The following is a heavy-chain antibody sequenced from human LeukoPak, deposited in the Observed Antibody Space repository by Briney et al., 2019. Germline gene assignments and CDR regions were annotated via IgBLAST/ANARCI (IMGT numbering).Heavy chain of an antibody. D-gene: IGHD3-10*01. V-gene: IGHV4-59*01. CDR2: MYYSGST. Sequence: SETLSLTCNVSGVSISSYYWSWIRQSPGKGLEWIAYMYYSGSTKYNPSLKSRVTISVDTSKNQFSLRLSSVTAADTAVYYCASGGFSNWFDPWGQGTLVTVSS. CDR3: ASGGFSNWFDP. CDR1: GVSISSYY. J-gene: IGHJ5*02.